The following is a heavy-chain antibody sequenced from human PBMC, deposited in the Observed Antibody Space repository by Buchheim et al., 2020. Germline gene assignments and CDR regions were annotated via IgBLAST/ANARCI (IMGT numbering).Heavy chain of an antibody. J-gene: IGHJ4*02. CDR3: TRAYRIAVAVPRKSPLDY. CDR2: INPSGGSS. D-gene: IGHD6-19*01. V-gene: IGHV1-46*03. CDR1: GYTFTSYY. Sequence: QVQLVQSGAEVKKPGASVKVSCKPSGYTFTSYYMHWLRQPPGQGLEWMGIINPSGGSSSNAQKFQGRVTMTRDTSKSPVYMELRSLRSEDTAVDYCTRAYRIAVAVPRKSPLDYWGQVTL.